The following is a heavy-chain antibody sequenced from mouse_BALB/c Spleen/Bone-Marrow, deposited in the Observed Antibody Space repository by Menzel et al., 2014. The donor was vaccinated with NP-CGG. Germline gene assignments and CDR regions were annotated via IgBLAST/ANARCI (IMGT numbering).Heavy chain of an antibody. CDR1: GYTFTSYW. V-gene: IGHV1-55*01. CDR2: IYPGSDST. Sequence: QVQLQQSGAELVKPGTSVRMSCKASGYTFTSYWLYWVKQRPGQGLERIGDIYPGSDSTHHNEKSKSKATLTVDTSSSTVYMQLSSLTPEHAAVYYCARWDYWRRGTARTVYS. CDR3: ARWDY. J-gene: IGHJ2*01.